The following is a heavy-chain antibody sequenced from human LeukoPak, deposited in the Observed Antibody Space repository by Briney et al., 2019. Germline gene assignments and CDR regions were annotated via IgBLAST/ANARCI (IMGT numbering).Heavy chain of an antibody. CDR2: IIVILGIA. V-gene: IGHV1-69*04. D-gene: IGHD3-10*01. Sequence: SVKVSCKASGGTFSNYALSWVRQAPGQGLEWMGRIIVILGIADYAQKFQSRVTITADKSTTTVYMELSSLRSQDTAVYYCARDGMLRGVIDYSGMDVWGQGTTVTVSS. J-gene: IGHJ6*02. CDR1: GGTFSNYA. CDR3: ARDGMLRGVIDYSGMDV.